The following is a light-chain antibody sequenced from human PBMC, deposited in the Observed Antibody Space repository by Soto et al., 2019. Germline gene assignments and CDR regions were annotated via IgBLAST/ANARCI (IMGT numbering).Light chain of an antibody. J-gene: IGKJ4*01. CDR3: QQYGRTPLT. V-gene: IGKV3-20*01. CDR1: QSVRGY. CDR2: DAS. Sequence: EIVLTQSPATLSLSPGERATLSCRASQSVRGYLAWYQQKLGQAPRLLIYDASSRATGISDRFSGSGSGADFTLTINRLEPEDFAVYFCQQYGRTPLTFGGGTKVDI.